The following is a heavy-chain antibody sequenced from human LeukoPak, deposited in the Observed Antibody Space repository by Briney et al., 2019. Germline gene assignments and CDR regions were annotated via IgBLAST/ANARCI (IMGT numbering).Heavy chain of an antibody. V-gene: IGHV3-53*01. Sequence: GGSLRLSCAASGFTFDDYAMHWVRQAPGKGLEWVSVIYSDGRTYYTDSVKGRFTISRDNSKNTLYLQMNSLRAEDTAVYYCARVISHYYDSDYYYYMDVWGKGTTVTVSS. D-gene: IGHD3-22*01. CDR3: ARVISHYYDSDYYYYMDV. CDR1: GFTFDDYA. J-gene: IGHJ6*03. CDR2: IYSDGRT.